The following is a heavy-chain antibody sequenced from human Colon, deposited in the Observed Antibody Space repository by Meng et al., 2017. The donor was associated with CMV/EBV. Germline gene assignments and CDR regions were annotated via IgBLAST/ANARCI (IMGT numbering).Heavy chain of an antibody. J-gene: IGHJ4*02. Sequence: GYSFATYGISWVRQAPGQGLEWMGWISAYNGNTNDAQKLQGRVTMTTDTSTSTAYMELRSLRSDDTAVYYCARDRRNLRLGELSFDYWGQGTLVTVSS. CDR1: GYSFATYG. CDR3: ARDRRNLRLGELSFDY. CDR2: ISAYNGNT. V-gene: IGHV1-18*01. D-gene: IGHD3-16*02.